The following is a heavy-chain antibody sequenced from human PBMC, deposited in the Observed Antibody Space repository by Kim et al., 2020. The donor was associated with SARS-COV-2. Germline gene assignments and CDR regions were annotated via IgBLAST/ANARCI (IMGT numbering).Heavy chain of an antibody. V-gene: IGHV3-48*03. Sequence: GGSLRLSCAASGFTFSSYEMNWVRQAPGKGLEWVSYISSSGSTIYYADSVKGRFTISRDNAKNSLYLQMNSLRAEDTAVYYCARDFWRYSNYLYPYWYYYGMDVWGQGTTVTVSS. D-gene: IGHD4-4*01. J-gene: IGHJ6*02. CDR1: GFTFSSYE. CDR2: ISSSGSTI. CDR3: ARDFWRYSNYLYPYWYYYGMDV.